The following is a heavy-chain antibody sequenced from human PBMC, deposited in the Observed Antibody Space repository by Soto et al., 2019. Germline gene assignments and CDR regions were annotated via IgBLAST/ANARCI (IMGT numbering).Heavy chain of an antibody. J-gene: IGHJ3*02. V-gene: IGHV3-21*01. CDR3: ARGRLWFGELTLDAFDI. Sequence: GGSLRLSCAASGFTFSSYSMNWVRQAPGKGLEWVSSISSSSSYIFYADSVKGRFTISRENAKNSLYLQMNSLRAEDTAVYYCARGRLWFGELTLDAFDIWGQGTMVTVSS. D-gene: IGHD3-10*01. CDR1: GFTFSSYS. CDR2: ISSSSSYI.